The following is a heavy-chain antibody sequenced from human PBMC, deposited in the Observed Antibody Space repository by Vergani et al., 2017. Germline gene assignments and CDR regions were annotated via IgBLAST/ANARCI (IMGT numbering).Heavy chain of an antibody. CDR3: ARDRLCSCGSCHSKSPYYYYGMDV. V-gene: IGHV4-31*03. J-gene: IGHJ6*02. CDR2: IYYSGST. CDR1: GGSISSGGYY. D-gene: IGHD2-15*01. Sequence: QVQLQESGPGLVKPSQTLSLTCTVSGGSISSGGYYWSWILQPPGKGLEWIGYIYYSGSTYYNPSLKSRVTISVDTSKNKFSLMLSSVTAADTAVYYCARDRLCSCGSCHSKSPYYYYGMDVWGQGTTVTVSS.